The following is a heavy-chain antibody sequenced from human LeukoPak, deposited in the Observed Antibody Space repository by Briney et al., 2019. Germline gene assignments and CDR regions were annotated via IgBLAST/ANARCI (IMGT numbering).Heavy chain of an antibody. V-gene: IGHV3-66*01. CDR1: GFTFSSYS. J-gene: IGHJ4*02. Sequence: PGGSLRLSCIASGFTFSSYSMNWVRQAPGKGLEWVSVIYSGGSTYYADSVKGRFTISRDNSKNTLYLQMNSLRAEDTAVYYCARDIRQTRLGDYGGNTSDIDYWGQGTLVTVSS. CDR2: IYSGGST. CDR3: ARDIRQTRLGDYGGNTSDIDY. D-gene: IGHD4-23*01.